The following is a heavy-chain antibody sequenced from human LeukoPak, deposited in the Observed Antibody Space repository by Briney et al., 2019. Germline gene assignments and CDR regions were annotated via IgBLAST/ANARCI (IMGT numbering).Heavy chain of an antibody. D-gene: IGHD6-19*01. CDR2: ISAYNGNT. J-gene: IGHJ4*02. V-gene: IGHV1-18*04. Sequence: ASVKVSCKASGYTFTSYYIHWVRQAPGQGLEWMGWISAYNGNTNYAQKLQGRVTMTTDTSTSTAYMELRSLRSDDTAVYYCARDLNAAVADYWGQGTLVTVSS. CDR3: ARDLNAAVADY. CDR1: GYTFTSYY.